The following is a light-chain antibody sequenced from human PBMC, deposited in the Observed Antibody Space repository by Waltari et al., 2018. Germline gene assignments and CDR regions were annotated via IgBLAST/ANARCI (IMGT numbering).Light chain of an antibody. V-gene: IGKV2-30*01. J-gene: IGKJ1*01. Sequence: DVVMTQSPLSLPVTLGQPASISCRSSQSLVSRDGNTYFNWFLQRPGQSPRRLLYKVSTRDSGVPDRFSGSGSGTDFTLRISRVEAEDVGVYYCMQGTHWPWTFGQGTKVEIK. CDR2: KVS. CDR3: MQGTHWPWT. CDR1: QSLVSRDGNTY.